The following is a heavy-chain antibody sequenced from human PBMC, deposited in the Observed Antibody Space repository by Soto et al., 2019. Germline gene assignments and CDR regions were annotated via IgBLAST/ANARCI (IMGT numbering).Heavy chain of an antibody. V-gene: IGHV1-46*01. D-gene: IGHD6-13*01. CDR1: GYTFTSFY. Sequence: QVQLVQSGAEVKEPGASVKVSCKASGYTFTSFYIHWVRQAPGQGLEWMAIINPTGGSTNYAQRFRGRVTVTMDTYTSTVYMELSGLRSEDTAVYYCARNLASADVWGQGTLVTVSS. CDR2: INPTGGST. J-gene: IGHJ4*02. CDR3: ARNLASADV.